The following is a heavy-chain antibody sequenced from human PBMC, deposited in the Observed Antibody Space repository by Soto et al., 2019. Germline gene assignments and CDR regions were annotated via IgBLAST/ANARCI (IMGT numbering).Heavy chain of an antibody. J-gene: IGHJ6*02. CDR2: IAFDGSNK. V-gene: IGHV3-30*18. CDR1: GFIFSSYG. D-gene: IGHD2-2*02. Sequence: GGSLRLSCAASGFIFSSYGMHWVRQAPGKGLEWVAVIAFDGSNKYYADAVKGRFTISRDNSKNTLYLQMNSLRAEDTAVYYCAKVTGYCDSTSCYRGGYYYYGMDVWGQGTTVTVSS. CDR3: AKVTGYCDSTSCYRGGYYYYGMDV.